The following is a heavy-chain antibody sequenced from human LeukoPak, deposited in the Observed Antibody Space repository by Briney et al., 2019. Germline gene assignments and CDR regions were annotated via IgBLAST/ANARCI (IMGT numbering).Heavy chain of an antibody. CDR2: IIPILGIA. V-gene: IGHV1-69*04. D-gene: IGHD1-14*01. J-gene: IGHJ4*02. CDR1: GGTFSSYA. Sequence: GASVKVSCKASGGTFSSYAISWVRQAPGQGLGWMGRIIPILGIANYAQKFQGRVTITADKSTSTAYMELSSLRSEDTAVYYCARGYKTTPFDYWGQGTLVTVSS. CDR3: ARGYKTTPFDY.